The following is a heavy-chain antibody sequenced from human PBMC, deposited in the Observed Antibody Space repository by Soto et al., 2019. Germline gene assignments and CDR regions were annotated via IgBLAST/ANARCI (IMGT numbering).Heavy chain of an antibody. CDR2: IYYSGST. CDR1: GGSISSSSYY. V-gene: IGHV4-39*01. D-gene: IGHD2-15*01. CDR3: ARTTQEIVVVVAATGGFDY. J-gene: IGHJ4*02. Sequence: QLQLQESGPGLVKPSETLSLTCTVSGGSISSSSYYWGWIRQPPGKGLEWIGSIYYSGSTYYNPSLTSLVTISVDTSKNQFSLKLSSLTAADTAVYYCARTTQEIVVVVAATGGFDYWGQGTLVTVSS.